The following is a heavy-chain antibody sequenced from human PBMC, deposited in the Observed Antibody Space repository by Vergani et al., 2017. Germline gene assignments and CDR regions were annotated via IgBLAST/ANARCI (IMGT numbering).Heavy chain of an antibody. J-gene: IGHJ4*02. CDR1: GFTFSSYA. D-gene: IGHD2-15*01. V-gene: IGHV3-23*01. CDR3: PKDVLVAASPFSSETFDY. CDR2: ISGSGGST. Sequence: EVQLLESGGGLVQPGGSLRLSCAASGFTFSSYAMSWVRQAPGKGLEWVSAISGSGGSTYYADSVKGRFTISRDNSKNTLYLQMNSLRAEDTAVYYCPKDVLVAASPFSSETFDYWGQGTLVTVSS.